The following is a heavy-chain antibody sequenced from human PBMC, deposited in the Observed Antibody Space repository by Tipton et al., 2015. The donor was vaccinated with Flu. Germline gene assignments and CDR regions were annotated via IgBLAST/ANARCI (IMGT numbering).Heavy chain of an antibody. CDR1: GYSISSAYY. D-gene: IGHD3-10*01. CDR3: AGGSGSYSFDY. CDR2: IYPSGTT. J-gene: IGHJ4*02. V-gene: IGHV4-38-2*02. Sequence: GLVKPSETLSLRCTVSGYSISSAYYWGWIRQPPGKRLELIGSIYPSGTTYYNPSLKSRVTVSVDTSKNQFSLKLSSVTAADTAVYYCAGGSGSYSFDYWGQGTLVTVSS.